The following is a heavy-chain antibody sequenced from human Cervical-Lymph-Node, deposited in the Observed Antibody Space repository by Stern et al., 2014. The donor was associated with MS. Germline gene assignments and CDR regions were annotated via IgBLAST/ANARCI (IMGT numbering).Heavy chain of an antibody. CDR2: IKTNTGNP. V-gene: IGHV7-4-1*02. J-gene: IGHJ4*02. Sequence: QVQLVQSGSELKKPGASVKVSCKASGYTFTSYAMNWVRQAPGQGLAWMGWIKTNTGNPTYAQGFTGRFVFSLDTSVNTAYLQISSLKAEDTAVYYCARLSSGVYSSNWGSDYWGQGTLVTVSS. CDR1: GYTFTSYA. D-gene: IGHD6-13*01. CDR3: ARLSSGVYSSNWGSDY.